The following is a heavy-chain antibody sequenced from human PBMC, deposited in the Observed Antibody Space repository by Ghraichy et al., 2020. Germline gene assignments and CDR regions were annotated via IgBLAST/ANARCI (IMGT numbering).Heavy chain of an antibody. CDR2: IHYSGST. CDR1: GYSISSGYY. D-gene: IGHD1-26*01. CDR3: ARDRSRYTGSYYYYYGIDV. Sequence: SETLSLTCTVSGYSISSGYYWGWIRQSPGKGLEWIGSIHYSGSTYNNPSLKSRVIISVDTSKNQFFLKVSSVTAADTAVYHCARDRSRYTGSYYYYYGIDVWCQGTTVTVSS. J-gene: IGHJ6*02. V-gene: IGHV4-38-2*02.